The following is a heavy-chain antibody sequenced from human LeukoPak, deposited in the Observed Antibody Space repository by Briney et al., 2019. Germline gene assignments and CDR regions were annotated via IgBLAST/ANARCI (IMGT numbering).Heavy chain of an antibody. CDR3: ARDDYGDFIPFDY. D-gene: IGHD4-17*01. Sequence: GASVKVSCKASGYSFNDKYLHWVRQAPGQGLEWMGWINPNSGGTNYAQKFQGRVTMTRDTSISTAYMELSRLRSDDTAVYYCARDDYGDFIPFDYWGQGTLVTVSS. J-gene: IGHJ4*02. CDR2: INPNSGGT. V-gene: IGHV1-2*02. CDR1: GYSFNDKY.